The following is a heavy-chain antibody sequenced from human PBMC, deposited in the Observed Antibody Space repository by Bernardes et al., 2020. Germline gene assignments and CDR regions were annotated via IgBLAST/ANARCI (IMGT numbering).Heavy chain of an antibody. CDR3: AKDGQGYCSGGRCDFDY. J-gene: IGHJ4*02. CDR2: ISGSGGST. Sequence: GGSLRLSCAASGFTFSSYAMSWVRQAPGKGLEWVSAISGSGGSTYYADSVKGRFTISRDNSKNTLYLQMNSLRAEDTAVYYCAKDGQGYCSGGRCDFDYWGQGTLVTVSS. D-gene: IGHD2-15*01. V-gene: IGHV3-23*01. CDR1: GFTFSSYA.